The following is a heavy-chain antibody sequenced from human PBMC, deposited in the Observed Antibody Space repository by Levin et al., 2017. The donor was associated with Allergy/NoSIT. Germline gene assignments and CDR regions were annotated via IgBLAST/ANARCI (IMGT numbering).Heavy chain of an antibody. J-gene: IGHJ4*02. CDR1: GGSISSYY. Sequence: PSETLSLICTVSGGSISSYYWSWIRQPPGKGLEWIGYINYSGSTNYTPSLKSRVTISVDTSKNQFSLKLSSVTAADTAVYYCARDKGGGGGEFDYWGQGTLVTVSS. CDR2: INYSGST. D-gene: IGHD2-21*01. CDR3: ARDKGGGGGEFDY. V-gene: IGHV4-59*01.